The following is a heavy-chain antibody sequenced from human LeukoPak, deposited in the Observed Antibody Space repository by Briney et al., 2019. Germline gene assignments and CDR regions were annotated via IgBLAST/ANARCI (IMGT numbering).Heavy chain of an antibody. Sequence: GASVKVSCKASGYTFTGYYMHWVRQAPGQGPEWMGWINPNSGGTNYAQKFQGRVTMTRDTSISTAYMELSRLRSDDTAVYYCARETKYYYDSSAQGDYWGQGTLVTVSS. D-gene: IGHD3-22*01. CDR1: GYTFTGYY. CDR2: INPNSGGT. CDR3: ARETKYYYDSSAQGDY. V-gene: IGHV1-2*02. J-gene: IGHJ4*02.